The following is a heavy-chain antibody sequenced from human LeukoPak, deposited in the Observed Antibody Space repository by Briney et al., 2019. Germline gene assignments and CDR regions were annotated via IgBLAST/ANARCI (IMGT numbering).Heavy chain of an antibody. CDR2: IHYSGST. CDR3: ARLSGYSTGWYPNNPYYFDY. D-gene: IGHD6-19*01. Sequence: SETLSLTCAVYGGSFSGYYWSWIRQPPGKGLEWIGYIHYSGSTNNNPSLKSRVTISVDTSKNQFSLKLSSVTAADTAVYYRARLSGYSTGWYPNNPYYFDYWGQGTLVTVSS. V-gene: IGHV4-59*08. J-gene: IGHJ4*02. CDR1: GGSFSGYY.